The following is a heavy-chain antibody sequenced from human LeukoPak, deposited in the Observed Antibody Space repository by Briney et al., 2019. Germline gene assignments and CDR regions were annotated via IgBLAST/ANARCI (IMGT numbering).Heavy chain of an antibody. Sequence: GGSLRLSCAASGFTFSSYNMNWVRQAPGKGLEWVSYISISSSTIYYADSVKGRFTISRDNAKNSLYLQMNSLRAEDTAVYYCARYTSGHDAFDIWGQGTMVTVSS. CDR2: ISISSSTI. V-gene: IGHV3-48*04. CDR3: ARYTSGHDAFDI. D-gene: IGHD3-22*01. J-gene: IGHJ3*02. CDR1: GFTFSSYN.